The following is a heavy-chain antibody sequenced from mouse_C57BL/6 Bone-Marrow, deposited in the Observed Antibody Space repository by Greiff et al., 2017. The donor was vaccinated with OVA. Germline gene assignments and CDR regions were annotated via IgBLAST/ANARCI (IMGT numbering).Heavy chain of an antibody. V-gene: IGHV1-15*01. CDR3: TRDTTAPY. Sequence: VQLQESGAELVRPGASVTLSCKASGYTFTDYEMHWVKQTPVHGLEWIGAIDPETGGTAYNQKFKGKAILTADKSSSTAYMELRSLTSEDSAVYYCTRDTTAPYWGQGTTLTVSS. J-gene: IGHJ2*01. CDR2: IDPETGGT. CDR1: GYTFTDYE. D-gene: IGHD1-2*01.